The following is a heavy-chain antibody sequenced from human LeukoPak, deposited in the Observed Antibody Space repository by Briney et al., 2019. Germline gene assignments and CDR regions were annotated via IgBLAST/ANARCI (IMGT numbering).Heavy chain of an antibody. CDR1: GFTFSSYA. CDR2: INGSGGST. V-gene: IGHV3-23*01. J-gene: IGHJ4*02. D-gene: IGHD6-13*01. Sequence: GGSLRLSCAASGFTFSSYAMSWVRQAPGKGLEWVSAINGSGGSTYYADSVKGRFTISRDNSKNTLYLQMNSLRAEDTAVYYCAKTRPLDSSSWSHGDYWGQGTLVTVPS. CDR3: AKTRPLDSSSWSHGDY.